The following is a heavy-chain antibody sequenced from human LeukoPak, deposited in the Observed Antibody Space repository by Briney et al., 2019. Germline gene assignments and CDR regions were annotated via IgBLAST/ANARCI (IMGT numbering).Heavy chain of an antibody. V-gene: IGHV3-21*01. CDR1: GFTFSSYS. CDR2: ISSSSSYI. D-gene: IGHD5-18*01. J-gene: IGHJ4*02. Sequence: GGSLRLSCAASGFTFSSYSMNWVRQAPGKGLEWVSSISSSSSYIYYADPVKGRFTISRDNAKNSLYLQMNSLRAEDTAVYYCARGYGDYYFDYWGQGTLVTVSS. CDR3: ARGYGDYYFDY.